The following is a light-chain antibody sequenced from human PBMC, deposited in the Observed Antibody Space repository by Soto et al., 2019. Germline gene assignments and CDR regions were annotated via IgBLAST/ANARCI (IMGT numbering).Light chain of an antibody. V-gene: IGLV3-21*02. Sequence: SYELTQPPSVSVAPGQTARIPCGGNNIGSQSVHWYQQKPGLAPVLVVYDAGDRPSGIPERFSGSNSGNTATLTISRVEAGDEADYYCQVWDDSSDHPGVFGTGTKVTVL. J-gene: IGLJ1*01. CDR2: DAG. CDR3: QVWDDSSDHPGV. CDR1: NIGSQS.